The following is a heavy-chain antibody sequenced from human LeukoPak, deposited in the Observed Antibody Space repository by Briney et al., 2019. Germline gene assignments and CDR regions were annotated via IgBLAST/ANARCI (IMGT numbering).Heavy chain of an antibody. J-gene: IGHJ4*02. D-gene: IGHD3-10*01. Sequence: PGGSLRLSCAASGFTFSSYEMNWVRQAPGKGLEWVSYISSSGSTIYYADSVKGRFTISRDNAKNSLYLQMNSLRAEDTAVYYCARDGSGSYYIVDYWGQGTLVTVSS. CDR2: ISSSGSTI. CDR1: GFTFSSYE. V-gene: IGHV3-48*03. CDR3: ARDGSGSYYIVDY.